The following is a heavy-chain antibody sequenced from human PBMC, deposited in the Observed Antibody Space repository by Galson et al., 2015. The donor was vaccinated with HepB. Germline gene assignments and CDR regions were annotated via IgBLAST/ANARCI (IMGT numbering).Heavy chain of an antibody. Sequence: SLRLSCAASGFSFRTYRMTWVRQAPGKGLDWVSCISSTSTYIAYTDSVKGRFTISRDNAKSSVYLQMNDLRAEDTAVYFCAKSVLEGGHWYFDIWGHGTLVTVSS. CDR3: AKSVLEGGHWYFDI. D-gene: IGHD5/OR15-5a*01. CDR2: ISSTSTYI. J-gene: IGHJ2*01. CDR1: GFSFRTYR. V-gene: IGHV3-21*01.